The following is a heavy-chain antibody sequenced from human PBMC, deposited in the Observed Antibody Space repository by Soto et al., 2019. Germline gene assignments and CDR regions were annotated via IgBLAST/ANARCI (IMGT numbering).Heavy chain of an antibody. Sequence: GGSLRLSCAASGFTFSSYAMSWVRQAPGKGLEWVSAICGSGGSTYYADSVKGRFTISRDNSKNTLYLQMNSLRAEDTAVYYCAKDSYYDFWSGYYTPLGYYYGMDVWGQGTTVTVSS. V-gene: IGHV3-23*01. CDR1: GFTFSSYA. CDR2: ICGSGGST. J-gene: IGHJ6*02. CDR3: AKDSYYDFWSGYYTPLGYYYGMDV. D-gene: IGHD3-3*01.